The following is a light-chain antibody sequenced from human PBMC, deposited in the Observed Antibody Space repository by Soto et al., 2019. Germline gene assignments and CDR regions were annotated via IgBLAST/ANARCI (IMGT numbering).Light chain of an antibody. Sequence: QSVLTQPPSASGSPGQSVTISCTGTSSDVGGYNYVSWYQQHPGKAPKLMIYEVSKRPSGVPDRFSGSKSGNTASLTVSGLQAEDEADYYCSSYAGSYTVFGGGTQLTVL. CDR3: SSYAGSYTV. CDR1: SSDVGGYNY. V-gene: IGLV2-8*01. J-gene: IGLJ2*01. CDR2: EVS.